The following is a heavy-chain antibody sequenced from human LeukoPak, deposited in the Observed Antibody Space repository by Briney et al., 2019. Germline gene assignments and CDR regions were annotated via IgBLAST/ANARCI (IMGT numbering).Heavy chain of an antibody. Sequence: PSETLSLTCTVSGGSISSSSYYWGWIRQPPGKGLEWIGSIYYSGSTYYNPSLKSRVTISVDTSKNQFSLKLSSVTAADTAVYYCARGVPQTDSFDIWGQGTMVTVSS. CDR3: ARGVPQTDSFDI. V-gene: IGHV4-39*07. CDR2: IYYSGST. J-gene: IGHJ3*02. CDR1: GGSISSSSYY.